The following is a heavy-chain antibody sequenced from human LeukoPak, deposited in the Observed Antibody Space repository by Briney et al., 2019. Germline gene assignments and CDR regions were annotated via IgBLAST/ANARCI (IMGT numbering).Heavy chain of an antibody. CDR2: INPNSGGT. CDR1: GYTFTGYY. CDR3: ARTEPYQLLSYDY. J-gene: IGHJ4*02. D-gene: IGHD2-2*01. V-gene: IGHV1-2*02. Sequence: ASVKVSCKASGYTFTGYYMHWVRQAPGQGLEWMGWINPNSGGTNYAQKFQGRVTMTRDTSISTAYMELSRLRSDDTAVYYCARTEPYQLLSYDYWGQGTLVTVSS.